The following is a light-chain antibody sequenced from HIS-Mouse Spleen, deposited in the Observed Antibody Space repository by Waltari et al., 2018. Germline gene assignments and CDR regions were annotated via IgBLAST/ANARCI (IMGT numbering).Light chain of an antibody. CDR2: EDS. V-gene: IGLV3-10*01. CDR3: YSTDSSGNHRV. CDR1: ALPKKY. J-gene: IGLJ2*01. Sequence: SYELTQPPSVSVSPGQTARITCSGDALPKKYAYWYQQKSGQAPVLVINEDSKQPSGIPERFSGSSSGTMATLTISGAQVEDEADYYCYSTDSSGNHRVFGGGTKLTVL.